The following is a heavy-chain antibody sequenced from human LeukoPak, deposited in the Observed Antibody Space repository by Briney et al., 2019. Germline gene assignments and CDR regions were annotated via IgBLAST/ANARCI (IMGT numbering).Heavy chain of an antibody. Sequence: GGSLRLSCAASGFTFSSYEMNWVRQAPGKGLEWVSYISSSGSTIYYADSLKGRFTISRDNSKNTVFLEMSSLRPEDTAVYYCAKYAAAGAYDRHNQIDSWGQGTLVTVSS. CDR2: ISSSGSTI. J-gene: IGHJ4*02. CDR3: AKYAAAGAYDRHNQIDS. D-gene: IGHD3-22*01. CDR1: GFTFSSYE. V-gene: IGHV3-48*03.